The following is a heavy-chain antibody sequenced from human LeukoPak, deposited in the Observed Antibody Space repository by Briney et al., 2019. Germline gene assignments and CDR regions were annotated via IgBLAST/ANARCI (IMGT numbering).Heavy chain of an antibody. D-gene: IGHD5-18*01. CDR2: IIPIFGTA. CDR1: GGTFSSYA. Sequence: ASVKVSCKASGGTFSSYAISWVRQAPGQGLEWMGGIIPIFGTANYAQKFQGRVTITADESTSTAYMELSSLRSEDTAVYYCASNRVGYSYGYSGRNSDYWGQGTLVTVSS. J-gene: IGHJ4*02. V-gene: IGHV1-69*01. CDR3: ASNRVGYSYGYSGRNSDY.